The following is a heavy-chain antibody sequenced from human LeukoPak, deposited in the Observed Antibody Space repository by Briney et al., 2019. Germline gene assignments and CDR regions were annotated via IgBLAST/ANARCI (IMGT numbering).Heavy chain of an antibody. Sequence: ASEKVSCKDSGYTFTGYYMHWVRQAPGRGLEWMGWINPNSGGTNYAQKFQGRVTITADKSTSTAYMELSSLRSEDTAVYYCATVARSYYFDYWGQGTLVTVSS. CDR2: INPNSGGT. J-gene: IGHJ4*02. CDR3: ATVARSYYFDY. V-gene: IGHV1-2*02. D-gene: IGHD2-15*01. CDR1: GYTFTGYY.